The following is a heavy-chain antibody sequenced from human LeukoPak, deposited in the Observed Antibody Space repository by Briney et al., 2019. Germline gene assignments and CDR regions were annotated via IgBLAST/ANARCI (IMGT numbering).Heavy chain of an antibody. CDR2: MNPNSGNT. Sequence: ASVKVSCKASGYTFTSYDINWVRQATGQGLEWMGWMNPNSGNTGYAQKFQGRVTITRNTSISTAYMELSSLRSEDTAVYYCASEKPPSYDFWSGYYTGLAPYDYWGQGTLVTVSS. CDR3: ASEKPPSYDFWSGYYTGLAPYDY. D-gene: IGHD3-3*01. CDR1: GYTFTSYD. V-gene: IGHV1-8*03. J-gene: IGHJ4*02.